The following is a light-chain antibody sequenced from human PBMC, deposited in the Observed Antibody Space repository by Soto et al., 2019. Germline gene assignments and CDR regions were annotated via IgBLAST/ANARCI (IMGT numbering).Light chain of an antibody. CDR3: QHFGDSPIT. J-gene: IGKJ5*01. CDR2: GAS. CDR1: QYVTSTY. Sequence: EIVLTPSPGTLSLSPVERATLPCRPRQYVTSTYIAWCQQKPGQAPRLLIYGASTRATGTPDRFSGTGSGTDFTLTISRLEPEDFAVYYCQHFGDSPITFGQGTRLEIK. V-gene: IGKV3-20*01.